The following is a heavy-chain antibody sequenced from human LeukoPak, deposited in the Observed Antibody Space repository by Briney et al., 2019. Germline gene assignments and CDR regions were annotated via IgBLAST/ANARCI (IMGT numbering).Heavy chain of an antibody. V-gene: IGHV3-21*01. CDR1: GFTFSDYT. D-gene: IGHD3-10*02. CDR2: ISSSTGYI. CDR3: AELGITMIGGV. J-gene: IGHJ6*04. Sequence: PGGSLRLSCEASGFTFSDYTMNWVRQAPGKGLEWVSSISSSTGYIYYADSVKGRFTISRDYAKNSLYLQMNSLRAEDTAVYYCAELGITMIGGVWGKGTTVTISS.